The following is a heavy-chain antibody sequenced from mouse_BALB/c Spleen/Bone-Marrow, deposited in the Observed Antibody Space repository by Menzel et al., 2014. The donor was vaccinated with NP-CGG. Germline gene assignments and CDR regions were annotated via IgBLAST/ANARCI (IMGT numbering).Heavy chain of an antibody. CDR2: IYPYNGGA. J-gene: IGHJ3*01. CDR1: GYTFTDYN. D-gene: IGHD2-1*01. CDR3: ARSCGNYDAWFAH. Sequence: EVQLQQSGPELVKPGASVKISCKASGYTFTDYNMHWVKQSHGKSLEWIGYIYPYNGGAGYNQKFKSKATLTVDNSSSTAYMELRSLTSDDSAVYYCARSCGNYDAWFAHWGQGTLVTVSA. V-gene: IGHV1S29*02.